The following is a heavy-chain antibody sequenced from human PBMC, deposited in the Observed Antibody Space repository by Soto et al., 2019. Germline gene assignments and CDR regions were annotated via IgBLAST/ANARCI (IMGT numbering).Heavy chain of an antibody. CDR1: GGTFSSYA. Sequence: QVQLVQSGAEVKKPGSSVRVSCKASGGTFSSYAISWVRQAPGQGLEWMGGIIPIFGTENYAQKFQGRVTITADESTRTAYMELSRLRSEDTAVYYCARDRIAGSKYYYGMDGWGQGTTVTVSS. CDR2: IIPIFGTE. CDR3: ARDRIAGSKYYYGMDG. J-gene: IGHJ6*02. V-gene: IGHV1-69*01. D-gene: IGHD6-13*01.